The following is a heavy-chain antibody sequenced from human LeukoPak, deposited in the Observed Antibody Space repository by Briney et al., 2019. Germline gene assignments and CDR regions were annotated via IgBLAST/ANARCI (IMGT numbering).Heavy chain of an antibody. CDR3: ARGTTAAAGIFDC. CDR1: GGSISSYY. Sequence: PSETLSLTCSVSGGSISSYYWSWVRQPAGMGLEWIGRIYSSGSTNYNPSLNSRVTTSVDTSNNQFSLRLTSVTAADTAVYYCARGTTAAAGIFDCWGQGTLVTVSS. CDR2: IYSSGST. D-gene: IGHD6-13*01. V-gene: IGHV4-4*07. J-gene: IGHJ4*02.